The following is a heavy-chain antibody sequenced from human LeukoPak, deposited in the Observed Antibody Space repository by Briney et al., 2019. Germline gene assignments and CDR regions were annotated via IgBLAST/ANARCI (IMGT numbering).Heavy chain of an antibody. CDR1: GFTFSSYS. J-gene: IGHJ4*02. V-gene: IGHV3-21*01. D-gene: IGHD6-6*01. CDR3: ARDLGQLGGRYFDY. Sequence: PGGSLRLSCAASGFTFSSYSMNWVRQAPGKGLEWASSISSSSSYIYYADSVKGRFTISRDNAKNSLYLQMNSLRAEDTAVYYCARDLGQLGGRYFDYWGQGTLVTVSS. CDR2: ISSSSSYI.